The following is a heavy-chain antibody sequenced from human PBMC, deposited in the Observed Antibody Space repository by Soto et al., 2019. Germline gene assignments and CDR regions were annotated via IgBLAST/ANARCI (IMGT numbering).Heavy chain of an antibody. V-gene: IGHV1-8*02. CDR2: MNANSGDT. CDR1: GYTFTSYG. Sequence: ASVKVSCKASGYTFTSYGISWVRQAPGQGLEWMGWMNANSGDTGYAQKFQGRVTMTRNTSISTAYMELSSLRSEDTAVYYCAREFDDFWSGPELYAYYMDVWGKGTTVTVSS. D-gene: IGHD3-3*01. J-gene: IGHJ6*03. CDR3: AREFDDFWSGPELYAYYMDV.